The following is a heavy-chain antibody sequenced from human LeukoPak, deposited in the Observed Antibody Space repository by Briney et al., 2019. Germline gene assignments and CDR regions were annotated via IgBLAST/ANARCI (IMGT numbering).Heavy chain of an antibody. CDR2: IYYSGST. Sequence: SETLSLTCTVSGGSISSYYWSWIRQPPGKGLEWIGYIYYSGSTNYNPSLKSRVTISVDTSKNQFSLKLSSVTAADTAVYYCARRNYYYYMDVWGKGTTVTVSS. CDR3: ARRNYYYYMDV. CDR1: GGSISSYY. J-gene: IGHJ6*03. V-gene: IGHV4-59*08.